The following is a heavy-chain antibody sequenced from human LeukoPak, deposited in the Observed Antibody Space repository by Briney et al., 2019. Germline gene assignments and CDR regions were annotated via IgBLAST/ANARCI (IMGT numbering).Heavy chain of an antibody. CDR3: ARAPPPSGYYYYYYYMDV. Sequence: PSETLSLTRTVSGGSMSPYYWSWIRQSPKKGLEWIGYIHYSGTTNYNPSLKSRVTMSVDTSKSQFSLRLSSVTAADTAVYYCARAPPPSGYYYYYYYMDVWGKGTTVTVSS. V-gene: IGHV4-59*01. J-gene: IGHJ6*03. D-gene: IGHD3-3*01. CDR1: GGSMSPYY. CDR2: IHYSGTT.